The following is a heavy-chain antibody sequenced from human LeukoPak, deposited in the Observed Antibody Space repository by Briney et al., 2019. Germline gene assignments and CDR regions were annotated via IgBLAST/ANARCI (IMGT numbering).Heavy chain of an antibody. CDR3: ARAGIEGYYYYMDV. D-gene: IGHD3-10*01. J-gene: IGHJ6*03. CDR2: ISNDERNK. Sequence: PGRSLRLSCAASGFMFTDFAMHWVRQAPGKGLQWVAVISNDERNKYYADSVKGRFTISRDNSNSMVYLQMTSLRLEDTAVYYCARAGIEGYYYYMDVWGKGTTVTVSS. CDR1: GFMFTDFA. V-gene: IGHV3-30*04.